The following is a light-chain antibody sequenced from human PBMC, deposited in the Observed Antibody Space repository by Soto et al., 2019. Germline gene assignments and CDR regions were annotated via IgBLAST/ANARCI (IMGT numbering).Light chain of an antibody. CDR3: SSYTSSTSTRA. CDR2: DVS. V-gene: IGLV2-14*01. Sequence: QSALTQPASVSGSPGQSITISCTGTSSDVGDYNYVSWYQQHPGKVPKLMIYDVSNRPSGVSYRFSGSKSGNTASLTISGLQAEDEADYYGSSYTSSTSTRAFGGGTKLTVL. CDR1: SSDVGDYNY. J-gene: IGLJ2*01.